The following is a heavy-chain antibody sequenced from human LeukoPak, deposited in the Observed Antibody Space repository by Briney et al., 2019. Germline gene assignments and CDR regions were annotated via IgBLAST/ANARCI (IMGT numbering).Heavy chain of an antibody. V-gene: IGHV4-4*07. CDR2: IFTSGST. D-gene: IGHD4-11*01. CDR3: ARAPVTVKDSSDI. Sequence: SETLSLTCAVSGGSINNYYWSWIRQPAGKGLEWIGRIFTSGSTNYNASLKSRVTMSVDTSKNQFSLKLRSMTAADTAVYYCARAPVTVKDSSDIWGQGTMVTVSS. J-gene: IGHJ3*02. CDR1: GGSINNYY.